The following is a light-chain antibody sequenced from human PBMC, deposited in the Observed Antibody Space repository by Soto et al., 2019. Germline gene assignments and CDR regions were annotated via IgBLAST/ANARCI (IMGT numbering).Light chain of an antibody. CDR1: QSVSSSY. J-gene: IGKJ1*01. Sequence: EIVLTQSPGTLSLSPGEIATLSCRASQSVSSSYLAWYQQKPGQAPRLLIYGASSRDTGSPDRFSGSGSGTDFTLTISSLEPEDFAVYYCQQYGSSPWTFGQGTQVEIK. CDR3: QQYGSSPWT. CDR2: GAS. V-gene: IGKV3-20*01.